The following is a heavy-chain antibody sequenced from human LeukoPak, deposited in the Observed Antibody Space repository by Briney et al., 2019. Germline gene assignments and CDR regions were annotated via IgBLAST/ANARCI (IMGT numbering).Heavy chain of an antibody. J-gene: IGHJ4*02. V-gene: IGHV3-30*02. D-gene: IGHD2-21*02. CDR3: AKGVKQIVVMTAQHYLDY. CDR1: GFTFGSYG. CDR2: IRSDGSNK. Sequence: GVSLRLSCAASGFTFGSYGVHWVRQAPGKGLEWVTFIRSDGSNKYYADSVKGRFTISRDNSKNTLYLQMNTLIADDTAVYYCAKGVKQIVVMTAQHYLDYWGQGTLVTVSS.